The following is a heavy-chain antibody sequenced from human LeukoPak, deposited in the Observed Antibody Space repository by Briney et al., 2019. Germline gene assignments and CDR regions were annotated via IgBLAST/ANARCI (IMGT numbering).Heavy chain of an antibody. CDR1: GFTFSSYA. CDR3: AKSIRGLLWFGEPAFDAFDI. Sequence: PGGSLRLSRAASGFTFSSYAMSWVRQAPGKGLEWVPAISGSGGSTYYADSVKGRFTISRDNSKNTLYLQMNSLRAEDTAVYYCAKSIRGLLWFGEPAFDAFDIWGQGAMVTVSS. CDR2: ISGSGGST. V-gene: IGHV3-23*01. D-gene: IGHD3-10*01. J-gene: IGHJ3*02.